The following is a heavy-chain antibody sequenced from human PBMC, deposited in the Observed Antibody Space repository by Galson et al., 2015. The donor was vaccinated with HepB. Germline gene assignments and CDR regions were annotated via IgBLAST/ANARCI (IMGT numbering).Heavy chain of an antibody. CDR3: VKQYSSWDYYYYGMDV. CDR1: GFTFSSYA. V-gene: IGHV3-64D*06. Sequence: SLRLSCAASGFTFSSYAMHWVRQAPGKGLEYVSAISSNGGSTYYADSVKGRFTISRDNSKNTLYLQMSSLRAEDTAVNYCVKQYSSWDYYYYGMDVWGQGTTVTVSS. CDR2: ISSNGGST. J-gene: IGHJ6*02. D-gene: IGHD6-6*01.